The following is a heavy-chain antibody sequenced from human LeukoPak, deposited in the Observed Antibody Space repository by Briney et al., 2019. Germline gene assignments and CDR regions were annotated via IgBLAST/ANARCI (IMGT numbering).Heavy chain of an antibody. J-gene: IGHJ4*02. CDR2: IYYSGST. D-gene: IGHD3-9*01. CDR1: GGSLSSSSYY. CDR3: ERQATYDILTGYYPGLTMDY. Sequence: PSDTLSLTCTVPGGSLSSSSYYWGWIRQPPGKGLEWIGSIYYSGSTYYNPSLKSRVPISVDTSKNQFSLKLSSVTAADTAVYFCERQATYDILTGYYPGLTMDYWGQGTLVTVSS. V-gene: IGHV4-39*01.